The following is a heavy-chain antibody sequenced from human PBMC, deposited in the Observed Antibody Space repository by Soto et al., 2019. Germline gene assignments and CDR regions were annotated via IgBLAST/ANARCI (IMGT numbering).Heavy chain of an antibody. CDR1: GGTFSSYA. V-gene: IGHV1-69*01. D-gene: IGHD3-3*01. Sequence: QVQLVQSGAEVKKPGSSVKVSCKASGGTFSSYAISWVRQAPGQGLEWMGGIIPIFGTANYAQKFQGRVTITADESTSTAYMELSSLRSEDTAVYYCARGVGIFGVADYYYSMDVWGQGTTVTVSS. CDR3: ARGVGIFGVADYYYSMDV. CDR2: IIPIFGTA. J-gene: IGHJ6*02.